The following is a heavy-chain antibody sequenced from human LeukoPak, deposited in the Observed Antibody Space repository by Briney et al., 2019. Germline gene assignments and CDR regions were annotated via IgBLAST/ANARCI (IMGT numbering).Heavy chain of an antibody. CDR2: INPNSGGT. J-gene: IGHJ4*02. CDR3: ARLLNYYDSSGSAGY. D-gene: IGHD3-22*01. Sequence: ASVKVSCKASGYTFTGYYMHWVRQAPGQGLEWMGWINPNSGGTNYAQKFQGRVTMTRDTSISTAYMELSRLRSDDTAVYYCARLLNYYDSSGSAGYWGQGTLVTVSS. CDR1: GYTFTGYY. V-gene: IGHV1-2*02.